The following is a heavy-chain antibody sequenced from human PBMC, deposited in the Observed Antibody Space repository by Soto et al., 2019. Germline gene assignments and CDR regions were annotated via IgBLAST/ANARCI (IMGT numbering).Heavy chain of an antibody. V-gene: IGHV4-39*01. CDR1: GGSISSSTYY. CDR2: ISYSGST. D-gene: IGHD6-19*01. J-gene: IGHJ4*02. Sequence: QLQLQESGPGLVKPSETLSRTCTVSGGSISSSTYYWGWIRQPPGKGLEWIGSISYSGSTYYNPSLKSRVTISVDTSKNQFSLKLSSVTAADTAVYYCARLLAGIWFVDYWGQGTLVTVSS. CDR3: ARLLAGIWFVDY.